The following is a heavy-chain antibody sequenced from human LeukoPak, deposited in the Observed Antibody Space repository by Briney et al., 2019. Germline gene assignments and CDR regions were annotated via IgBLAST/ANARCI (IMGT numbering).Heavy chain of an antibody. Sequence: GGSLRLSCAASGFTFSAFAMSWVRQAPGKGLEWVSAISSNGGTTFYVDSVKGRSTISRDNSKNTLYLQMNSLRADDTAVYYCAKEGTNGFNFDYWGQGTLVAVSS. D-gene: IGHD2-8*01. CDR1: GFTFSAFA. CDR3: AKEGTNGFNFDY. J-gene: IGHJ4*02. V-gene: IGHV3-23*01. CDR2: ISSNGGTT.